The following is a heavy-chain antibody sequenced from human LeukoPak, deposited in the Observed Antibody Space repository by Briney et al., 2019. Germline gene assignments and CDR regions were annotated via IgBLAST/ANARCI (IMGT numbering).Heavy chain of an antibody. Sequence: GPSVRVSCKASGYTFTRYGISWVRQAPGQGLEWMGWISAYNGNTNYAQKLQGRVTMTEDTSTDTAYMELSSLRSEDTAVYYCATLGIYARVAFDYWGQGTLVTVSS. CDR2: ISAYNGNT. J-gene: IGHJ4*02. V-gene: IGHV1-18*01. CDR1: GYTFTRYG. D-gene: IGHD1-14*01. CDR3: ATLGIYARVAFDY.